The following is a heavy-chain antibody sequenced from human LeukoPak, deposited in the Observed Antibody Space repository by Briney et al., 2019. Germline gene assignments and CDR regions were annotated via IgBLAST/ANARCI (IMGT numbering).Heavy chain of an antibody. V-gene: IGHV1-24*01. J-gene: IGHJ3*02. CDR3: ATGRLYYDRRGYYENDAFDT. D-gene: IGHD3-22*01. CDR1: RYTFTELS. CDR2: FDPEHGET. Sequence: ASVKVSCKVSRYTFTELSMHWVRQAPGKGLEWMGGFDPEHGETIYAQKFQGRVTMTEGTSTDTAYMELSSLRSEDTAVYYCATGRLYYDRRGYYENDAFDTWGQGTMVTVSS.